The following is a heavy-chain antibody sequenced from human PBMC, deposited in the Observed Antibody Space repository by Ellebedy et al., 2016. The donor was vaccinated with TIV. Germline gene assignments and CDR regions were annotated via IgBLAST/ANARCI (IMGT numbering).Heavy chain of an antibody. Sequence: SLKISXAASGFTFDDYAMHWVRQAPGKGLEWVSGISWNSGSIGYADSVKGRFTISRDNAKNSLYLQMNSLRAEDTALYYCAKGLGYCSSTSCFDAFGIWGQGTMVTVSS. D-gene: IGHD2-2*01. V-gene: IGHV3-9*01. J-gene: IGHJ3*02. CDR1: GFTFDDYA. CDR3: AKGLGYCSSTSCFDAFGI. CDR2: ISWNSGSI.